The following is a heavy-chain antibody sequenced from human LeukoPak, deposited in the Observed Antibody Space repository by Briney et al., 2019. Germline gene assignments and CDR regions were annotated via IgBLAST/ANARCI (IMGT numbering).Heavy chain of an antibody. D-gene: IGHD2-21*02. V-gene: IGHV3-30*02. CDR3: ARDRLEAVTDDDYFDY. CDR2: IRYDGSNK. J-gene: IGHJ4*02. Sequence: PGGSLRLSCAASGFIFSSYGMHWVRQAPGKGLEWVAFIRYDGSNKYYADSVKGRFTISRDNSKNTLYLQMNSLRAEDAAVYYCARDRLEAVTDDDYFDYWGQGTLVTVSS. CDR1: GFIFSSYG.